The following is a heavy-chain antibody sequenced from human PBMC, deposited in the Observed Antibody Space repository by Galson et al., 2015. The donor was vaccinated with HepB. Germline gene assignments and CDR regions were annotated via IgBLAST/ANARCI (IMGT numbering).Heavy chain of an antibody. D-gene: IGHD1-1*01. CDR3: ARLSTTARTHNGMDV. Sequence: SVKVSCKALGYTFTSYSISWVRQAPGQGLEWMGWISGYNGDTNHAQKLQGRVTMTTDTSTSAADMELRSLRSGDTAVYYCARLSTTARTHNGMDVWGQGTTVIVSS. CDR1: GYTFTSYS. CDR2: ISGYNGDT. J-gene: IGHJ6*02. V-gene: IGHV1-18*04.